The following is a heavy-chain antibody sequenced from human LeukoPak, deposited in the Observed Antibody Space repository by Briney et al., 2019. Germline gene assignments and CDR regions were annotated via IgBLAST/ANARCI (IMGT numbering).Heavy chain of an antibody. CDR3: ARRRGRRLRGLTTYYFDS. D-gene: IGHD3-10*01. CDR2: IQYSGTT. J-gene: IGHJ4*02. CDR1: GGSITSRDYY. V-gene: IGHV4-39*01. Sequence: PSETLSLTCIVSGGSITSRDYYWGWIRQPPGKGLEWIGSIQYSGTTYYNPSLKSRVTVSVDTSKNQFSLNLSSVTATDTAVYYCARRRGRRLRGLTTYYFDSLGEGTLVTVSS.